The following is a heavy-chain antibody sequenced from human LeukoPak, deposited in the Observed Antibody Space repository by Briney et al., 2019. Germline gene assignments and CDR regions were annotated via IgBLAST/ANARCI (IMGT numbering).Heavy chain of an antibody. CDR3: AREVFRGRGSSWYGNWFDP. CDR2: IYYSGST. Sequence: SETLSLTCTVSGGSISSGDYYWSWIRQPPGKGLEWIGYIYYSGSTYYNPSLKSRVTISVDTSKNQFSLKLSSVTAADTAVYYCAREVFRGRGSSWYGNWFDPWGQGTLVTVSS. D-gene: IGHD6-13*01. V-gene: IGHV4-30-4*08. CDR1: GGSISSGDYY. J-gene: IGHJ5*02.